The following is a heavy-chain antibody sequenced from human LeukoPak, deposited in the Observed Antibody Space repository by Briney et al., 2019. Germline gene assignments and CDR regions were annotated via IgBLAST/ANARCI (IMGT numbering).Heavy chain of an antibody. CDR3: ARDFYDSPGNAFDI. CDR2: IYYSGST. J-gene: IGHJ3*02. CDR1: GGSISSGGYY. Sequence: PSETLSLTCTVSGGSISSGGYYWSWIRQHPGKGLEWIGYIYYSGSTYYNPSLKSRVTISVDTSKNQFSLKLSSVTAADTAVYYCARDFYDSPGNAFDIWGQGTMVTVSS. D-gene: IGHD3-22*01. V-gene: IGHV4-31*03.